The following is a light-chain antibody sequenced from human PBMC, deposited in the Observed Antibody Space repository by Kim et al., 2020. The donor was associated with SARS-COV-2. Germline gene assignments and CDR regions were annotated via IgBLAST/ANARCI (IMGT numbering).Light chain of an antibody. CDR1: HIIANW. J-gene: IGKJ2*01. CDR2: KVS. Sequence: SAFVGDSVTITCRATHIIANWLAWYQQKPGKAPKLLIYKVSTLESGVASRFSGSGSETEFTLTISGLQPDDFATYYCQQYNGYPYTFGQGTKLEI. CDR3: QQYNGYPYT. V-gene: IGKV1-5*03.